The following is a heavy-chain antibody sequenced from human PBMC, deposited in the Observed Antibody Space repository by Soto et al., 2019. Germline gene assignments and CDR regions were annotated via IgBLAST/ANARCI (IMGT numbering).Heavy chain of an antibody. D-gene: IGHD3-10*01. Sequence: QVQLVQSGAEVKKPGSSVKVSCKASGGTFSSYAISWVRQAPGQGLEWMGGIIPIFGTANYAQKFQGRVTITADESTSTAYMELSRVRSEDTAVYYCARDPVLGSYYLNWFDPWGQGTLVTVSS. CDR2: IIPIFGTA. V-gene: IGHV1-69*01. J-gene: IGHJ5*02. CDR1: GGTFSSYA. CDR3: ARDPVLGSYYLNWFDP.